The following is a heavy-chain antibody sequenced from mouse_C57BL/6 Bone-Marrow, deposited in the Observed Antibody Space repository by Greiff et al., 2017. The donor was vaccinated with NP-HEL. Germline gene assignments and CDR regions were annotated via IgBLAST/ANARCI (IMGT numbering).Heavy chain of an antibody. J-gene: IGHJ4*01. Sequence: EVQLQQSGPGLAKPSQTLSLTCSVTGYSITSDYWNWIRKFPGNKLEYMGYISYSGSTYYNPSLKSRISITRYTSKNKYYLQLNSVTNENTATYYGARWHYDYDLYYYAMDYWRQVTSGTVSS. CDR1: GYSITSDY. CDR2: ISYSGST. CDR3: ARWHYDYDLYYYAMDY. D-gene: IGHD2-4*01. V-gene: IGHV3-8*01.